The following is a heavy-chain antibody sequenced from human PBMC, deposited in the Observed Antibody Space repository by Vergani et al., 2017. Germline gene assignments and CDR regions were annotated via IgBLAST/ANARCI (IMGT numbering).Heavy chain of an antibody. D-gene: IGHD2-21*01. V-gene: IGHV4-31*01. CDR2: IFRSGTT. CDR3: ARENVVIARIFDF. Sequence: QVQLQESGPGLVKPSQTLPLTCTVSGDSLSSSDHYWSWIRQRSDKGLEWVGHIFRSGTTYYNPSLNSLLIMSVDTSKNQFSLKLTSVTAADTAMYYCARENVVIARIFDFWGQGSLVTVSS. J-gene: IGHJ4*02. CDR1: GDSLSSSDHY.